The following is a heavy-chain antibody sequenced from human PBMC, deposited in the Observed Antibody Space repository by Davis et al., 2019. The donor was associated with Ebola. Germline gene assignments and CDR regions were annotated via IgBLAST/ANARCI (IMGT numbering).Heavy chain of an antibody. CDR2: ISAYNGNT. D-gene: IGHD2-15*01. CDR3: ARGGYCSGGSCYSPWFDP. Sequence: AASVKVSCKASGGTFSSYAISWVRQAPGQGLEWMGWISAYNGNTNYAQKLQGRVTMTTDTSTSTAYMELSRLRSDDTAVYYCARGGYCSGGSCYSPWFDPWGQGTLVTVSS. J-gene: IGHJ5*02. V-gene: IGHV1-18*01. CDR1: GGTFSSYA.